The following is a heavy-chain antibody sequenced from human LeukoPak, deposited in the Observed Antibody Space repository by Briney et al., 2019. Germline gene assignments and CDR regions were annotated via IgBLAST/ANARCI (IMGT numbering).Heavy chain of an antibody. CDR2: IYYSGST. J-gene: IGHJ4*02. Sequence: SQTLSLTCTVSSDPINRGDYFWRWIRQPPGKGLEWIGNIYYSGSTYYNPSLRSRVTISIDTSKNQFSLKVSSVPAADTAVYYFVRGPGCGGHDYSFDFLGQGTLVTVSS. CDR3: VRGPGCGGHDYSFDF. CDR1: SDPINRGDYF. V-gene: IGHV4-30-4*01. D-gene: IGHD5-12*01.